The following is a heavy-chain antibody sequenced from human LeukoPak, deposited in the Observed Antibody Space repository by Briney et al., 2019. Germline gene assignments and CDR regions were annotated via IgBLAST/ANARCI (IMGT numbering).Heavy chain of an antibody. CDR1: GFTFSSYG. D-gene: IGHD6-13*01. CDR3: ARSVSWHYYYGTDV. J-gene: IGHJ6*02. V-gene: IGHV3-33*01. Sequence: QPGRSLRLSCAASGFTFSSYGMHWVRQAPGKGLEWVAVIWYDGSNKYYADSVKGRFTISRDNSKNTLYLQMNSLRAEDTAVYYCARSVSWHYYYGTDVWGQGTTVTVSS. CDR2: IWYDGSNK.